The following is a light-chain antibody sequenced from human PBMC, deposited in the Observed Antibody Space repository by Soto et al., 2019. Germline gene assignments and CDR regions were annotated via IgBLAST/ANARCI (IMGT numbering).Light chain of an antibody. CDR2: DAS. Sequence: EIVLTQSPGTLSLSPGERATLSCRASQSVSSSYLAWYQQRPGQAPRLLIYDASNRATGIPDRFSGSGSGTDFTLTISRLEPEDFTVYYCQQYGSSPITFGQGTRLE. J-gene: IGKJ5*01. CDR3: QQYGSSPIT. V-gene: IGKV3-20*01. CDR1: QSVSSSY.